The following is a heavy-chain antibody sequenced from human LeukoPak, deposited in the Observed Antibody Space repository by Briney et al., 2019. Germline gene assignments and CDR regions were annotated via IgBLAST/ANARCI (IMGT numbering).Heavy chain of an antibody. D-gene: IGHD1-14*01. J-gene: IGHJ6*03. Sequence: SETLSLTCAVSGGSISSSNWWSWVRPPPGKGLEWIGEIYHSGSTNYNPSLKSRVTISVDKSKNQFSLKLSSVTAADTAVYYCARAGGEGTPDYMDVWGKGTTVTVSS. CDR2: IYHSGST. CDR3: ARAGGEGTPDYMDV. V-gene: IGHV4-4*02. CDR1: GGSISSSNW.